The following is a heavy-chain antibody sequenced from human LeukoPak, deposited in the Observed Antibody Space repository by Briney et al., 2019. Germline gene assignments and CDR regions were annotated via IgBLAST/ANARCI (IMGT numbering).Heavy chain of an antibody. CDR1: GYTLTELS. CDR2: FDPEDGET. CDR3: ATWYSGSYYGNDY. V-gene: IGHV1-24*01. Sequence: ASVKASCKVSGYTLTELSMHWVRQAPGKGLAWMGGFDPEDGETIYAQKFQGRVTMTEDTSTDTAYMELSSLRSEDTAVYYCATWYSGSYYGNDYWGQGTLVTVSS. J-gene: IGHJ4*02. D-gene: IGHD1-26*01.